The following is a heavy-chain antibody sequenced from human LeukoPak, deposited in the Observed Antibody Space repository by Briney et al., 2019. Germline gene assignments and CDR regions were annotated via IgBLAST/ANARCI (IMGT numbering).Heavy chain of an antibody. D-gene: IGHD2-2*02. CDR3: ARDHYCSSASCYTIFDY. CDR2: INPNSGGT. J-gene: IGHJ4*02. Sequence: ASVKVSCKASGYTFTGYYMHGVRQAPGQGLEWMAWINPNSGGTNSAQKFQGRVTMTRDTTISTAYMELSRLRSDDTAVYYCARDHYCSSASCYTIFDYWGQGTLVTVSS. V-gene: IGHV1-2*02. CDR1: GYTFTGYY.